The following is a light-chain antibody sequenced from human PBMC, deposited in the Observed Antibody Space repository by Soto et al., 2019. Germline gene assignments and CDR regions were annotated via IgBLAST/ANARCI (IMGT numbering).Light chain of an antibody. CDR3: EDYSSSSGLT. CDR1: QSISSW. V-gene: IGKV1-5*03. CDR2: QAS. J-gene: IGKJ4*01. Sequence: DIQMTQSPSTLSASVGDRVTITCRASQSISSWLAWYQQKPGKAPKLLIYQASSLKSGVPSRFSGSGSATEFTHTSSSLQPDDFATYYCEDYSSSSGLTFGGGTKVDIK.